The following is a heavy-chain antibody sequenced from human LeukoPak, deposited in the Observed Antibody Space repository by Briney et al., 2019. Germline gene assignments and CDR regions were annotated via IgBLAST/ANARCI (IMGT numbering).Heavy chain of an antibody. CDR1: GFTFSNYG. V-gene: IGHV3-30*02. CDR2: IRYDGSNK. J-gene: IGHJ4*02. CDR3: AKGRYYNILTGYYVRRGLDY. D-gene: IGHD3-9*01. Sequence: GGSLRLPCAASGFTFSNYGMHWVRQAPGKGLEWVVFIRYDGSNKYYADSVKGRFTISRDSSKNTLFLQMNSLRAEDTAVYYCAKGRYYNILTGYYVRRGLDYWGQGTLVTVSS.